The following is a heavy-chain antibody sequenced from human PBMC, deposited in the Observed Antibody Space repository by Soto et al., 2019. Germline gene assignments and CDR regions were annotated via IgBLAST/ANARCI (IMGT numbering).Heavy chain of an antibody. CDR3: ARGKPEYYFDY. V-gene: IGHV3-21*01. CDR1: GFTFSSYS. D-gene: IGHD3-10*01. CDR2: ISSSSSYI. J-gene: IGHJ4*02. Sequence: GGSLRLSCAASGFTFSSYSMNWVRQAPGKGLEWVSSISSSSSYIYYADSVKGRFTISRDNAKNSLYLRMNSLRAEDTAVYYCARGKPEYYFDYWGQGTLVTVSS.